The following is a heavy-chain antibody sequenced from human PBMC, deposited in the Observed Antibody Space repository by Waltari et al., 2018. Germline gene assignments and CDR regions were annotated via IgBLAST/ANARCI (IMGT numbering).Heavy chain of an antibody. V-gene: IGHV1-69*08. CDR2: ISPIFGTA. Sequence: QVQLVQSGAEVKKPGSSVKVSCKASGGTFSSYAISWVRQAPGQGLEWMGRISPIFGTANYEQKFQGRVTITADKSTSTAYMELSSLRSEDTAVYYCAGQAAAGKKDYYYYGMDVWGQGTTVTVSS. J-gene: IGHJ6*02. CDR3: AGQAAAGKKDYYYYGMDV. CDR1: GGTFSSYA. D-gene: IGHD6-13*01.